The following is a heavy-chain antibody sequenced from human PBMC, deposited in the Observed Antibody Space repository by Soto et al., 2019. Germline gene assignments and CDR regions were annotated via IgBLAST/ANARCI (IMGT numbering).Heavy chain of an antibody. CDR2: VDTAGDT. V-gene: IGHV3-13*01. CDR3: ARGRIGYDSSGTSFDY. Sequence: GGSLRLSCAASGFTFSSYDMHWVRQTTGKGLEWVSAVDTAGDTYYPGSVKGRFSISREDAKNSVYLQMNSLRAGDTAVYYCARGRIGYDSSGTSFDYWGQGTLVTVSS. CDR1: GFTFSSYD. D-gene: IGHD3-22*01. J-gene: IGHJ4*02.